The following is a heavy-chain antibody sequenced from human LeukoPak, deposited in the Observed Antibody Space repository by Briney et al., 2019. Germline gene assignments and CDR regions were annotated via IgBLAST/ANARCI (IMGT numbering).Heavy chain of an antibody. CDR1: GYTFTSYG. CDR3: ARDPPTYYDYVWGSYRFDY. Sequence: ASVKVSCKASGYTFTSYGISWVRQAPGQGLEWMGWISAYNGNTNYEQKLQGRVTMTTDTSTSTAYMELRSLRSDDTAVYYCARDPPTYYDYVWGSYRFDYWGQGTLVTVSS. D-gene: IGHD3-16*02. J-gene: IGHJ4*02. CDR2: ISAYNGNT. V-gene: IGHV1-18*01.